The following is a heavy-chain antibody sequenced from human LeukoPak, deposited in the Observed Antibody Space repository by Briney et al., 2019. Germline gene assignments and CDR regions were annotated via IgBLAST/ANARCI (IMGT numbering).Heavy chain of an antibody. CDR2: ITSTGSCI. V-gene: IGHV3-21*01. Sequence: ITSTGSCIYYADSVKGRFTISRDNAKNSLFLQLNSLRAEDTAVYYCARDPYSGTYSDYYYYYMDVWGKGTTVTVSS. CDR3: ARDPYSGTYSDYYYYYMDV. D-gene: IGHD1-26*01. J-gene: IGHJ6*03.